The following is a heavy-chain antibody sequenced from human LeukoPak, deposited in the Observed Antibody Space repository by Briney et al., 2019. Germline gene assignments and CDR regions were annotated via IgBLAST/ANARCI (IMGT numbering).Heavy chain of an antibody. V-gene: IGHV5-51*01. CDR2: IYPGNSDT. Sequence: GESLKISCKGSGYSFTSYWIGWVRPLPGKGLEWMGIIYPGNSDTRYSPSFQGQVPSSADKSISTAYLQWSSLKASDTAMYYCARHGGAYCGGDFYSNWCDPWGQGTLVTVST. CDR3: ARHGGAYCGGDFYSNWCDP. CDR1: GYSFTSYW. J-gene: IGHJ5*02. D-gene: IGHD2-21*02.